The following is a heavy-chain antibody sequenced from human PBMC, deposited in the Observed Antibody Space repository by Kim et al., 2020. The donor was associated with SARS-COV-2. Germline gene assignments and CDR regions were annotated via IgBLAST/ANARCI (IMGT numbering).Heavy chain of an antibody. Sequence: GGSLRLSCVTSGLYVIHWVRQAPGKGLEWVAAMSFDGFSKYFADSVKGRFTISRDDSRNTVWLQLNNLRDDDSPMYYCATEGGTSGRCGYFDYWSQGTLVTVSS. CDR3: ATEGGTSGRCGYFDY. CDR1: GLYV. D-gene: IGHD5-12*01. V-gene: IGHV3-30*04. CDR2: MSFDGFSK. J-gene: IGHJ4*02.